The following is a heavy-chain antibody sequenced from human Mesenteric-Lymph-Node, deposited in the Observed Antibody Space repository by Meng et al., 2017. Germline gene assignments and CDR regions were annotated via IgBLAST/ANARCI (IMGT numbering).Heavy chain of an antibody. CDR2: ISYDGSNK. CDR3: ARDGGYSSGWYGDAFDI. CDR1: GFTFSSYA. J-gene: IGHJ3*02. D-gene: IGHD6-19*01. V-gene: IGHV3-30*01. Sequence: GESLKISCAASGFTFSSYAMHWVRQAPGKGLEWVAVISYDGSNKYYADSVKGRFTISRDNSKNTLYLQMNSLRAEDTAVYYCARDGGYSSGWYGDAFDIWGQGTMVTVSS.